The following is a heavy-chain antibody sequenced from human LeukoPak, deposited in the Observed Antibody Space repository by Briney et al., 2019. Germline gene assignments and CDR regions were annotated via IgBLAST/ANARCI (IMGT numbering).Heavy chain of an antibody. CDR2: IYSGGST. D-gene: IGHD5-18*01. CDR1: GCTVSSNY. CDR3: ARDRSGKSYGFYYYYGMDV. Sequence: PGGSLRLSCAASGCTVSSNYMSWVRQAPGKGLEWASVIYSGGSTYYADSVKGRFTISRDNSKNTLYLQMNSLRAEDTAVYYCARDRSGKSYGFYYYYGMDVWGQGTTVTVSS. J-gene: IGHJ6*02. V-gene: IGHV3-53*01.